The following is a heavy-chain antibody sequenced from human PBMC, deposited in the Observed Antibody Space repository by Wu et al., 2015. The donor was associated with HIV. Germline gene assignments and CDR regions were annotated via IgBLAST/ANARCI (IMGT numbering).Heavy chain of an antibody. D-gene: IGHD2-15*01. CDR1: GYTFAGQF. CDR2: ISPISGGT. J-gene: IGHJ2*01. V-gene: IGHV1-2*02. CDR3: VRRGRGVARDRPGRPFDFR. Sequence: QVQLVQSGAEVKKPGASVKVSCKASGYTFAGQFMHWVRQAPGQGLEWMGWISPISGGTHNALKFQGRVTMTRDTSIDTAYMELTRLTSDDTAVYYCVRRGRGVARDRPGRPFDFRRGRGTRGHSSP.